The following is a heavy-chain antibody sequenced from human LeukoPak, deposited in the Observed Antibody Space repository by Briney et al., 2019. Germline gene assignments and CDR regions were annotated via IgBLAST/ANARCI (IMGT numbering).Heavy chain of an antibody. CDR2: IYYSGST. D-gene: IGHD6-19*01. Sequence: SEILSLTCTVSGGSISSYYWSWIRQPPGKGLEWIGYIYYSGSTNYNPSLKSRVTISVDTSKNQFSLKLSSVTAADTAVYYCARDSLAGLDYWGQGTLVTVSS. V-gene: IGHV4-59*01. J-gene: IGHJ4*02. CDR1: GGSISSYY. CDR3: ARDSLAGLDY.